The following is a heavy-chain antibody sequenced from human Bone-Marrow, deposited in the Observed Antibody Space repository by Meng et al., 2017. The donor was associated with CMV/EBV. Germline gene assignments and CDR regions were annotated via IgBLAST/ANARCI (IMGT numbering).Heavy chain of an antibody. D-gene: IGHD2-21*02. J-gene: IGHJ4*02. CDR3: AREGVGDRTDY. CDR2: ISAYNGDT. V-gene: IGHV1-18*01. CDR1: GYTCATSG. Sequence: ASVKVSCKASGYTCATSGISGVRQAPGQGLEWMGWISAYNGDTNYAQKLQGRVTMTTDTSTRKAHMELRSLRSDDTAVYYCAREGVGDRTDYWGQGTLVTVSS.